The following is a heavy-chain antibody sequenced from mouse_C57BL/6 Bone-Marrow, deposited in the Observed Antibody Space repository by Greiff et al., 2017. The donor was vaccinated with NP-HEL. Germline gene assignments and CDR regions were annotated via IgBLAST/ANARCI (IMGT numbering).Heavy chain of an antibody. CDR1: GYTFTSYW. Sequence: QVQLQQPGAELVKPGASVKLSCKASGYTFTSYWMQWVNQRPGQGLEWIGEIDPSDSYTNYNQKFKGKATLTVDTSSSTAYMQLSSLTSEDSAVYYCAYRHLYYDYDGGAWFADWGQGTLVTVSA. J-gene: IGHJ3*01. D-gene: IGHD2-4*01. V-gene: IGHV1-50*01. CDR3: AYRHLYYDYDGGAWFAD. CDR2: IDPSDSYT.